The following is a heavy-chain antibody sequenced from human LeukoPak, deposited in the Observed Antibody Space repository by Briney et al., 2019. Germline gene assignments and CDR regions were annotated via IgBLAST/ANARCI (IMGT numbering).Heavy chain of an antibody. Sequence: ASVKVSCKASGYTFTSYYMHWVRQAPGQGLEWMGIINPSGGSTSYAQKFQGRVTMTRDMSTSTVYMELSSLRSEDTAVYYCARDRSGYYGFDYWGQGTLVTVSS. J-gene: IGHJ4*02. D-gene: IGHD1-26*01. V-gene: IGHV1-46*01. CDR3: ARDRSGYYGFDY. CDR1: GYTFTSYY. CDR2: INPSGGST.